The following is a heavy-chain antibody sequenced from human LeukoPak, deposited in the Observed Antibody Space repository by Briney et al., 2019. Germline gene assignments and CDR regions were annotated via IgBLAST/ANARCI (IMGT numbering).Heavy chain of an antibody. J-gene: IGHJ4*02. Sequence: GGSLRLSCAASGFTFSSYAMHWVRQAPGKGLEWVAVVWYDGSKTYSADSVKGRITISRDDSKNTLYLQMNSLRAEDTAVYYCARGRYGDYHWGQGILVTVSS. CDR2: VWYDGSKT. CDR1: GFTFSSYA. V-gene: IGHV3-33*01. CDR3: ARGRYGDYH. D-gene: IGHD4-17*01.